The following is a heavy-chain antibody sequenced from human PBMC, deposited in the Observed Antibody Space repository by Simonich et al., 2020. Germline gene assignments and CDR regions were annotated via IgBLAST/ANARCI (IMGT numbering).Heavy chain of an antibody. D-gene: IGHD6-13*01. J-gene: IGHJ3*02. CDR2: IYYIGSH. CDR1: GGSISSSSYY. Sequence: QLQLQESGPGLVKPSETLSLTCTVSGGSISSSSYYWGWIRQPPGKGLEWIGSIYYIGSHYNNPSLKSQVTISVDTSKNQFSLKLSSVTAADTAVYYCARHAGFAFDIWGQGTMVTVSS. CDR3: ARHAGFAFDI. V-gene: IGHV4-39*01.